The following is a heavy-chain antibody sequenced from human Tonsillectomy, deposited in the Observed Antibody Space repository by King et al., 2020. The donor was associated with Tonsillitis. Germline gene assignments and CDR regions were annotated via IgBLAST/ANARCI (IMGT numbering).Heavy chain of an antibody. Sequence: QLQESGPGLVKPSETLSLTCTVSGGSISSTTYYWGWVRQPPGKGLEWIGSFFYGGNIYLSPSLRSRVTISVDTSRNQFSLRLNSVTAADAAVYYCARHTTIYDRPYVDYWGQGTLVTVSS. J-gene: IGHJ4*02. V-gene: IGHV4-39*01. CDR1: GGSISSTTYY. CDR2: FFYGGNI. D-gene: IGHD3-22*01. CDR3: ARHTTIYDRPYVDY.